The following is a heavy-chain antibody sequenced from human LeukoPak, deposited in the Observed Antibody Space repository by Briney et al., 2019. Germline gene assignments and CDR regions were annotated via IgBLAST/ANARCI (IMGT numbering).Heavy chain of an antibody. CDR3: ARILLYTGYDPYFDY. V-gene: IGHV4-30-4*01. J-gene: IGHJ4*02. D-gene: IGHD5-12*01. Sequence: SETLSLTCTVSGGAISSGDYYWSWIRQPPGKGLEWIGYIYYSGSTYYNPSLKSRVTVSVDTSKNQFSLKLSSVTAADAAVYYCARILLYTGYDPYFDYWGQGTLVTVSS. CDR1: GGAISSGDYY. CDR2: IYYSGST.